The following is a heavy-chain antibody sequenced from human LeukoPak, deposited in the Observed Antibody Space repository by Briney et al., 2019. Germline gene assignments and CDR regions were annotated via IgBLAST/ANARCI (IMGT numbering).Heavy chain of an antibody. J-gene: IGHJ4*02. V-gene: IGHV3-33*01. D-gene: IGHD6-6*01. CDR1: GFTFSSYG. Sequence: GGSLRLSCAASGFTFSSYGMRWVRQAPGKGLEWVAVIWYDGSNKYYADSVKGRFTISRDNSKNTLYLQMNSLRAEDTAVYYCARVHKIAARPAGFDYWGQGTLVTVSS. CDR3: ARVHKIAARPAGFDY. CDR2: IWYDGSNK.